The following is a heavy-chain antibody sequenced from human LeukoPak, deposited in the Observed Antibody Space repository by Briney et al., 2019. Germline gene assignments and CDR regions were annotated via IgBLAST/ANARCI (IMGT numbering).Heavy chain of an antibody. V-gene: IGHV4-38-2*02. CDR1: GYSISTGYY. CDR2: IFHSGST. CDR3: ARDYYDSSDYYYNHYYFDY. J-gene: IGHJ4*02. Sequence: SETLSLTCTVSGYSISTGYYWGWIRQPPGKGLEWIGSIFHSGSTYSNPSLKSRVTISVDTSKNQFSLKLSSVIAADTAVYYCARDYYDSSDYYYNHYYFDYWGQGTLVTVSS. D-gene: IGHD3-22*01.